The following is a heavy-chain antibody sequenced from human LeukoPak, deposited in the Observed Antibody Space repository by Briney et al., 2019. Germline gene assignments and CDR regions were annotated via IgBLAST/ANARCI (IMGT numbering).Heavy chain of an antibody. D-gene: IGHD5-24*01. Sequence: SETLSLTCTVSGGSISNYYWSWVRQPPGKGLEWIGYIYYSGSTTYNPSLKSRVTISVDTSKNQFSLKLSSVTAADTAVYYCARHVTISGPYDASDIWGQGTMVTVSP. CDR2: IYYSGST. J-gene: IGHJ3*02. CDR3: ARHVTISGPYDASDI. CDR1: GGSISNYY. V-gene: IGHV4-59*08.